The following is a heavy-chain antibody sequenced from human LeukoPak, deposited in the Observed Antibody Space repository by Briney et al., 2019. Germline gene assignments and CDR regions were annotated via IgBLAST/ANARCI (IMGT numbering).Heavy chain of an antibody. Sequence: ASVKVSCKASGYTFTSYDINWVRQATGQGLEWMGWMNPNSGNTGYAQKFQGRVTMTRNTSISTAYMELSSLRSEDTAVYHCARGVLRYFDWLLSGSWFDPWGQGTLVTVSS. D-gene: IGHD3-9*01. CDR2: MNPNSGNT. J-gene: IGHJ5*02. CDR3: ARGVLRYFDWLLSGSWFDP. V-gene: IGHV1-8*01. CDR1: GYTFTSYD.